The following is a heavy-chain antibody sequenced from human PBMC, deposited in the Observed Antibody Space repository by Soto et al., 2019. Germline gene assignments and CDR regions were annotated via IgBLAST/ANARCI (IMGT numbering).Heavy chain of an antibody. CDR1: GYTFTSYG. CDR2: ISAYNGNT. V-gene: IGHV1-18*01. D-gene: IGHD2-15*01. J-gene: IGHJ4*02. Sequence: ASVKVSCKASGYTFTSYGISWVRQAPRQGLEWMGWISAYNGNTNYAQKLQGRVTMTTDTSTSTAYMELRSLRSDDTAVYCASALLLPLRYCSGGSCYSLDYWGQGTLVTVSS. CDR3: ASALLLPLRYCSGGSCYSLDY.